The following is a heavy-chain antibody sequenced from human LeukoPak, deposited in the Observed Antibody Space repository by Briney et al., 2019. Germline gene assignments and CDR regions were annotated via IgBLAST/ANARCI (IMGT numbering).Heavy chain of an antibody. V-gene: IGHV4-59*01. J-gene: IGHJ1*01. CDR3: VRDSPREGYNYAEYFQH. CDR1: GGSISTYY. CDR2: IHYSGST. D-gene: IGHD5-24*01. Sequence: PSETLSLTCTVSGGSISTYYWNWIRRPPGKGLEWIGYIHYSGSTSYNPSLKSRVTISVDMSRNQFSLSLTSVTAADTAVYYCVRDSPREGYNYAEYFQHWGQGTLVTVSS.